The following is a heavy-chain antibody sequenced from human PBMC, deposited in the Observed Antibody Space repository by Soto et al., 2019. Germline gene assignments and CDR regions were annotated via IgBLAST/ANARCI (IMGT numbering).Heavy chain of an antibody. Sequence: SVKVSCKASGFTFTSSAVQWVRQARGQRLEWIGWIVVGSGNTNYAQKFQERVTITRDMSTSTAYMELSSLRSEDTAVYYCAADAYYYDSSGTDAFDIWGQGTMVPVSS. CDR2: IVVGSGNT. D-gene: IGHD3-22*01. V-gene: IGHV1-58*01. J-gene: IGHJ3*02. CDR1: GFTFTSSA. CDR3: AADAYYYDSSGTDAFDI.